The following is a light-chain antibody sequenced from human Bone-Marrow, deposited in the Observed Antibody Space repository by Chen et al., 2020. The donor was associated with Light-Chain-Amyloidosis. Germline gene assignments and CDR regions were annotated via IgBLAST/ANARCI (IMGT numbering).Light chain of an antibody. Sequence: EIVMTQSPATLSVSPGERATLSCRASQSVTSNLAWYQQKPGQAPRLLIYGASTRATGIPARFSGSGSGTEITLTISSMQSEDFALYYCQQYNNWPQTFGQGTKVEIK. CDR1: QSVTSN. CDR3: QQYNNWPQT. CDR2: GAS. V-gene: IGKV3-15*01. J-gene: IGKJ1*01.